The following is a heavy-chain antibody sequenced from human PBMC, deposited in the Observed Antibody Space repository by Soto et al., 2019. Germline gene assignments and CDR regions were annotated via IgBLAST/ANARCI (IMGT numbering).Heavy chain of an antibody. CDR3: AKDRCTNGVCYLGDRQKNWFDP. Sequence: PGGSLRLSCAASGFTFSSYAMSWVRQAPGKGLEWVSAISGSGGSTYYADSVKGRFTISRDNSKNTLYLQMNSLRAEDTAVYYCAKDRCTNGVCYLGDRQKNWFDPWGQGTLVTVSS. V-gene: IGHV3-23*01. J-gene: IGHJ5*02. CDR1: GFTFSSYA. CDR2: ISGSGGST. D-gene: IGHD2-8*01.